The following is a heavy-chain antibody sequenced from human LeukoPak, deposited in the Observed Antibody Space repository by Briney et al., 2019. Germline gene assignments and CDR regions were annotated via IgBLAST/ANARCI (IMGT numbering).Heavy chain of an antibody. CDR2: INHSGST. CDR1: GGSFSGYY. V-gene: IGHV4-34*01. CDR3: ARDPRHYYDSSGYFDY. D-gene: IGHD3-22*01. Sequence: SETLSLTCAVYGGSFSGYYWSWIRQPPGKGLEWIGEINHSGSTNYNPPLKNRVTISVDTSKNQFSLKLSSVTAADTAVYYCARDPRHYYDSSGYFDYWGQGTLVTVSS. J-gene: IGHJ4*02.